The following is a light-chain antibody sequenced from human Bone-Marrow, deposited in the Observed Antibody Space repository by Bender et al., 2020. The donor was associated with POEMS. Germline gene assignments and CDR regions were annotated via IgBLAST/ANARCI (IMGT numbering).Light chain of an antibody. J-gene: IGLJ2*01. Sequence: QSMMTQPPSTSGTPGQRVTIPCSGSSSNIGSNYVYWYQQLPGAAPKPLIYRNDQRASGVPDRFSGSKSDTSASLAISGLRSEDEADYYCAAWDDSLSGPLFGGGTKLTVL. CDR3: AAWDDSLSGPL. CDR2: RND. CDR1: SSNIGSNY. V-gene: IGLV1-47*01.